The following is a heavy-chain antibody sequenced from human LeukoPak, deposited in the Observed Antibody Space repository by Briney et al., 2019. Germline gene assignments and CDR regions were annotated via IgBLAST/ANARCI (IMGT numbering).Heavy chain of an antibody. CDR1: GGSFSGYY. V-gene: IGHV4-34*11. Sequence: SETLSLTCAVYGGSFSGYYWSWIRQSPGKGLEWIGSIYHTGNTYYNPSLRSRVTTSLDTSKNQFSLNLRSVTVADTAVYYCARDATETNKWFDPWGQGILVTVSS. CDR2: IYHTGNT. J-gene: IGHJ5*02. CDR3: ARDATETNKWFDP. D-gene: IGHD2/OR15-2a*01.